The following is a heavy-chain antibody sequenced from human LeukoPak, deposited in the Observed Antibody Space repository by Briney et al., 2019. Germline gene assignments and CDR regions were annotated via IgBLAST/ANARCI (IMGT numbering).Heavy chain of an antibody. J-gene: IGHJ5*02. Sequence: ASVKVSCKASGYTFTNYDISWVRQAPGHGLEWMGWIRSFNGDTNYAQKFQGRVTITADTSTSTAYMELRSLSSDDTAVYYCARGWELLSWGQGTLVTVSS. CDR3: ARGWELLS. D-gene: IGHD3-10*01. CDR1: GYTFTNYD. V-gene: IGHV1-18*01. CDR2: IRSFNGDT.